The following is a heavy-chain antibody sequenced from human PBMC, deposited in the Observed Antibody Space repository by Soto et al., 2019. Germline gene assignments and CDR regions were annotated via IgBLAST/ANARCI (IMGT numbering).Heavy chain of an antibody. V-gene: IGHV4-59*01. D-gene: IGHD7-27*01. J-gene: IGHJ2*01. CDR1: GGSISSYY. CDR3: ARDLSWGSVREWYFDL. CDR2: IYYSGST. Sequence: SQTLSLTCTVSGGSISSYYWSWIRQPPGKGLEWIGYIYYSGSTNYNPSLKSRVTISVDTSKNQFSLKLSSVTAADTAVYYCARDLSWGSVREWYFDLWGRGTLLTVSS.